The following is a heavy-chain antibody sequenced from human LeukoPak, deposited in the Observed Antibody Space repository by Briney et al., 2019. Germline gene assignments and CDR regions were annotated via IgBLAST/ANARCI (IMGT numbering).Heavy chain of an antibody. CDR2: IYHSGST. CDR3: ARARYSGYDLYYFDY. V-gene: IGHV4-4*02. J-gene: IGHJ4*02. Sequence: SETLSLTCAVSGGSISSSNWWSWVCQPPGKGLEWIGEIYHSGSTNYNPSLKSRVTISVDKSKNQFSLKLSSVTAADTAVYYCARARYSGYDLYYFDYWGQGTLVTVSS. CDR1: GGSISSSNW. D-gene: IGHD5-12*01.